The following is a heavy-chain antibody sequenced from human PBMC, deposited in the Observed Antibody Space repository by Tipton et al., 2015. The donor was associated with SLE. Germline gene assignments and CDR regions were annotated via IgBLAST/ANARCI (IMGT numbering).Heavy chain of an antibody. Sequence: SLRLSCAASGFTFGSYSMNWVRQAPGKGLEWVSSISSSSSYIYYADSVKGRFTISRDNAKNSLYLQMNSLRAEDTAVYYCARGDAGSGSLVWGQGTLVTVSS. CDR2: ISSSSSYI. V-gene: IGHV3-21*01. CDR3: ARGDAGSGSLV. J-gene: IGHJ4*02. D-gene: IGHD1-26*01. CDR1: GFTFGSYS.